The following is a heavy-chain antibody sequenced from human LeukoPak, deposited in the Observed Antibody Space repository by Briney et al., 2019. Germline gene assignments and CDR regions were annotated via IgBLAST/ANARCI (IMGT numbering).Heavy chain of an antibody. J-gene: IGHJ4*02. D-gene: IGHD3-9*01. CDR1: GFTFSSYA. Sequence: GGSLRLSCAASGFTFSSYAMSWVRQAPGKGLEWVSAISGSGGSTYYADSVKGRSTISRDNAKNSLYLQMNSLRAEDTAVYYCARRVGYFDWLSYEDWGQGTLVTVSS. CDR3: ARRVGYFDWLSYED. V-gene: IGHV3-23*01. CDR2: ISGSGGST.